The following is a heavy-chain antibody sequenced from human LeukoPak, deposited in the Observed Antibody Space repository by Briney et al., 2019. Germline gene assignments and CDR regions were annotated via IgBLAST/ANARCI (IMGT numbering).Heavy chain of an antibody. D-gene: IGHD6-13*01. CDR3: ARDVIAAAPFDY. Sequence: SETLPLTCTVSGGSISNYYWNWIRQPPGKGLEWIGYIYYSGTTNYNPSLKSRVSMSVDTSKDQFSLKLSSVTAADTAVYYCARDVIAAAPFDYWGQGTLVTVSS. V-gene: IGHV4-59*12. CDR2: IYYSGTT. CDR1: GGSISNYY. J-gene: IGHJ4*02.